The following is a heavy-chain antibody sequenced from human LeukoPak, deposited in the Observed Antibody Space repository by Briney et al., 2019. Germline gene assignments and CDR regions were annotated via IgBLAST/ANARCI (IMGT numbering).Heavy chain of an antibody. V-gene: IGHV4-59*01. CDR2: IYYSGTT. Sequence: SETLSLTCTVSGGSISSYYWSWIRQPPGKGLEWIGYIYYSGTTNYNPSLKSRVTISVDTSKNQFSLKLRSVTAADTAVYYCARDCYGGNPGEFDYWGQGTLVTVSS. CDR1: GGSISSYY. J-gene: IGHJ4*02. CDR3: ARDCYGGNPGEFDY. D-gene: IGHD4-23*01.